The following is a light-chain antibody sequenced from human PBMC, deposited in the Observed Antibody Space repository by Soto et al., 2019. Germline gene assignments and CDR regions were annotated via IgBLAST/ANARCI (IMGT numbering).Light chain of an antibody. CDR1: QSVSSNY. V-gene: IGKV3-20*01. CDR3: QQYGSSYPWT. Sequence: EIVLTQSPGTLSLSPGERATLSCRASQSVSSNYLAWYQQKPGQAPRIXXXXXXXRDTGXTERLSGSGSGTDFTLTLRRLEPEDFAVYYCQQYGSSYPWTFGQGTKVDIK. CDR2: XXX. J-gene: IGKJ1*01.